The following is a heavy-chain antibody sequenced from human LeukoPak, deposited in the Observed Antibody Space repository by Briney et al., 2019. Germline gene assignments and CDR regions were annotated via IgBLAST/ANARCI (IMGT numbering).Heavy chain of an antibody. CDR1: GFTFSSYW. Sequence: GGALRLFCGGPGFTFSSYWVRLGRQAPGEGAEWVANINQDGSEKYYVDSVKGRFTISRDNAKNSLYLQMNSLRAEDTAVYYCARGVYSFDYWGQGTLVTVSS. J-gene: IGHJ4*02. D-gene: IGHD6-13*01. V-gene: IGHV3-7*04. CDR3: ARGVYSFDY. CDR2: INQDGSEK.